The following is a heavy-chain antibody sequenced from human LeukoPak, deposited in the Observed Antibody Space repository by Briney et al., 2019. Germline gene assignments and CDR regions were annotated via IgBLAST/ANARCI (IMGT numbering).Heavy chain of an antibody. CDR1: GFTFSSYW. CDR3: AREVSTVTTLEDNWFDP. CDR2: INSDGSST. D-gene: IGHD4-17*01. V-gene: IGHV3-74*01. J-gene: IGHJ5*02. Sequence: GGSLRLSCAASGFTFSSYWMHWVRQAPGKGLVWVSRINSDGSSTSYADSVKGRFTISRDNAKNTLYLQMNSLRAEDTAVYYCAREVSTVTTLEDNWFDPWGQGTLVTVSS.